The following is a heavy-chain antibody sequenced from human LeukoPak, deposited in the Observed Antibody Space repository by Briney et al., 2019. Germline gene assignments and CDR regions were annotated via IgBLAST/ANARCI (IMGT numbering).Heavy chain of an antibody. CDR2: INPNSGGT. Sequence: EASVKVSCKASGYTFTGYYMHWVRQAAGQGLEWMGWINPNSGGTNYAQKFQGRVTMTRDTSISTAYMELSRLRSDDTAVYYCARSGSYQPLFDYWGQGTLVTVSS. CDR3: ARSGSYQPLFDY. D-gene: IGHD3-16*02. CDR1: GYTFTGYY. J-gene: IGHJ4*02. V-gene: IGHV1-2*02.